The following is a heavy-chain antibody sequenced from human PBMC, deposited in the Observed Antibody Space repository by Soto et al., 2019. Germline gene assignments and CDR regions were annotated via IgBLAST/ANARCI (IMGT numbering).Heavy chain of an antibody. CDR3: ARDFYRRSP. V-gene: IGHV3-23*01. CDR1: GFSFSSDA. D-gene: IGHD6-6*01. Sequence: PGGSLRLSCAASGFSFSSDAMTWVRQAPGKGQEWVSGIGGSGGSTYYADSVKGRFTISRDNSKNTLFLQMNSLRAEDTAVYYCARDFYRRSPWGQGTLFTVSS. CDR2: IGGSGGST. J-gene: IGHJ4*02.